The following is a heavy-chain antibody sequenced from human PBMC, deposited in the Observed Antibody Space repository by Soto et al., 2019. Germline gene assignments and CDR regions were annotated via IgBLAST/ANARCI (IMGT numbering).Heavy chain of an antibody. Sequence: QVQLVQSGAEVKKPGASVKVSCKASGYTFTSYGISWVRQAPGQGLEWMGWISAYNGNTNYAQKLQGRVTMTTDTSTSTAYMELRSLRSDDTAVYYCARDLNDYIWGSYRSGAFDIWGQGTMVTVSS. CDR1: GYTFTSYG. J-gene: IGHJ3*02. CDR3: ARDLNDYIWGSYRSGAFDI. V-gene: IGHV1-18*01. D-gene: IGHD3-16*02. CDR2: ISAYNGNT.